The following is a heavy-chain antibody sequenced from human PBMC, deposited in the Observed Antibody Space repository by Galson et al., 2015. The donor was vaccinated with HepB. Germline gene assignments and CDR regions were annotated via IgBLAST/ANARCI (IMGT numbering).Heavy chain of an antibody. D-gene: IGHD2-2*01. V-gene: IGHV4-59*08. CDR1: GGSISGYY. J-gene: IGHJ6*02. Sequence: LSLTCTVSGGSISGYYWSWIRQPPGKGLEWIGFMYYSGNSDYNPSLKSRVAISVDMSKNQFSLKLTSVTAADTAVYYCARAIVVVPAASHYYYYGMDVWGQGTTVTVSS. CDR2: MYYSGNS. CDR3: ARAIVVVPAASHYYYYGMDV.